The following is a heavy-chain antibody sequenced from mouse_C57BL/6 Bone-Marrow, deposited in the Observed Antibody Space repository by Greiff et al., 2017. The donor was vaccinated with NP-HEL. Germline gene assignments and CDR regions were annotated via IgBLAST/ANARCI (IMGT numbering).Heavy chain of an antibody. CDR3: ARNSPSGRNHPSFAY. Sequence: VQLQQSGPGLVQPSQSLSITCTVSGFSLTSYGVHWVRQSPGKGLEWLGVIWSGGSTDYNAAFISRLSISKDNSKSKVFFKMNSLQADDTAIYYCARNSPSGRNHPSFAYWGQGTLVTVSA. CDR1: GFSLTSYG. V-gene: IGHV2-2*01. CDR2: IWSGGST. J-gene: IGHJ3*01.